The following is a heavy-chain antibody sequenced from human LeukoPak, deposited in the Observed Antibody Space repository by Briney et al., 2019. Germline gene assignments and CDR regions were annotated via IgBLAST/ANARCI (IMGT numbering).Heavy chain of an antibody. CDR2: INPSGGRT. V-gene: IGHV1-46*01. CDR3: ARDSAGIIPRDYYYYYIDV. CDR1: GYTFSSYH. Sequence: ASVKVSCKASGYTFSSYHMHWVRQAPGQGLEWVGIINPSGGRTTYAQKFQGRVTMTRDTSTSTVYMELSSLRSEDTAVYYCARDSAGIIPRDYYYYYIDVWGKGTTVTVSS. D-gene: IGHD3-10*01. J-gene: IGHJ6*03.